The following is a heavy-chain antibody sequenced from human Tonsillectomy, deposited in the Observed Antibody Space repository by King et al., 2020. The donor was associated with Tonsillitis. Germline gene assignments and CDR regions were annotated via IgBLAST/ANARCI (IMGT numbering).Heavy chain of an antibody. CDR1: GYTFTNYD. V-gene: IGHV1-8*01. CDR3: VTGSGTSYWAGFDP. D-gene: IGHD3-10*01. Sequence: VQLVESGAEVKKPGASVKVSCKASGYTFTNYDINWVRQASGQGLEWMGWMNPNSDNAGYAQKFQGRVSMTRNTSISTAYMELSSLTSEYTAVYYCVTGSGTSYWAGFDPWGQGTLVTVSS. CDR2: MNPNSDNA. J-gene: IGHJ5*02.